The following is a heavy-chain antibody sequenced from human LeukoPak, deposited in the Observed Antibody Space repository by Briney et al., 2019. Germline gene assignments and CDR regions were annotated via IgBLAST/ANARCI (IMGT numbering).Heavy chain of an antibody. J-gene: IGHJ4*02. CDR3: ARVIAVARYFDY. D-gene: IGHD6-19*01. Sequence: GGSLRLSCAASGFTVSSNYMSWVRQAPGKGLEWVSVIYSGGSTYYADSVKGRFTISRDNSKNTLYLQMNSLRAEDTAVYYCARVIAVARYFDYWGQGTLVTVSS. CDR2: IYSGGST. V-gene: IGHV3-53*01. CDR1: GFTVSSNY.